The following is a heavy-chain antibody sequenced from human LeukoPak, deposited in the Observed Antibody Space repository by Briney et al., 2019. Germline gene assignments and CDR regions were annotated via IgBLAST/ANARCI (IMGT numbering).Heavy chain of an antibody. D-gene: IGHD6-19*01. Sequence: GASVKVFCKASGYTFTGYYMHWVRQAPGQGLEWMGWINPNSGGTNYAQKFQGRVTMTRDTSISTVYMELSRLRSDDTAVYYCARDLSPLSSVRLGCDAFNIWGQGTMVTVSS. J-gene: IGHJ3*02. V-gene: IGHV1-2*02. CDR1: GYTFTGYY. CDR3: ARDLSPLSSVRLGCDAFNI. CDR2: INPNSGGT.